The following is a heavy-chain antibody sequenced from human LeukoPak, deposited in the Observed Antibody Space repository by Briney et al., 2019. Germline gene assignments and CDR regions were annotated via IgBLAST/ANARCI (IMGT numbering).Heavy chain of an antibody. CDR1: RFTFSTYA. V-gene: IGHV3-23*01. CDR2: FSGSGGRT. D-gene: IGHD6-13*01. Sequence: GGSLRLSCAASRFTFSTYAMSWVRQAPGKELEWVSTFSGSGGRTYYADSVKGRFTISRDNSKNTLYLQMNSLRAEDTAVYYCAKVTSSWNYFDYWGQGAPVTVSS. CDR3: AKVTSSWNYFDY. J-gene: IGHJ4*02.